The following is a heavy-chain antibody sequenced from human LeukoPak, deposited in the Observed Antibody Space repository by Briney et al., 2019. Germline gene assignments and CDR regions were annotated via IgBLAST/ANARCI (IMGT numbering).Heavy chain of an antibody. CDR3: ARLGYYDYIWGSYRYTELDY. V-gene: IGHV1-8*01. J-gene: IGHJ4*02. CDR2: MNPNSGNT. CDR1: GYTFTSYD. D-gene: IGHD3-16*02. Sequence: ASVKVSCKPSGYTFTSYDINWVRQATGQGLEWMGWMNPNSGNTAYAQKFQGRVTMTRNTSISTAYMELSSLRSEDTAVYYCARLGYYDYIWGSYRYTELDYWGQGTLVTVSS.